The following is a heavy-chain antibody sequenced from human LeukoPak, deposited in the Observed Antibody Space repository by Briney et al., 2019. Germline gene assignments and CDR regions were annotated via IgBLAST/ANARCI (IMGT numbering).Heavy chain of an antibody. D-gene: IGHD1-26*01. CDR3: AGTGSYFRY. J-gene: IGHJ4*02. V-gene: IGHV6-1*01. Sequence: SQTLSLTCAISGDSVSSNSATWNWIRQPPSRGLEWLGRTYYRFKWYNDYAVSVKSRITINPDTSKNQFSLQLNSVTPEDTAVYYCAGTGSYFRYWDQGTLVTVSS. CDR2: TYYRFKWYN. CDR1: GDSVSSNSAT.